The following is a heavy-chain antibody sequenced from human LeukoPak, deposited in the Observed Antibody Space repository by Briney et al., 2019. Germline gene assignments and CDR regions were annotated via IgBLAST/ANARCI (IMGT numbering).Heavy chain of an antibody. V-gene: IGHV3-23*01. CDR1: GFTFSNYA. D-gene: IGHD4-11*01. CDR3: TKGRDHTNYPTWFDP. J-gene: IGHJ5*02. CDR2: ISGNGGST. Sequence: PGGTLRLSCAASGFTFSNYAMIWVRQAPGQGLEWGSVISGNGGSTYYADSVKGRFTISRDNSKNMVSLQMSSPRVEDTAVYYCTKGRDHTNYPTWFDPWGQGTLVTVSS.